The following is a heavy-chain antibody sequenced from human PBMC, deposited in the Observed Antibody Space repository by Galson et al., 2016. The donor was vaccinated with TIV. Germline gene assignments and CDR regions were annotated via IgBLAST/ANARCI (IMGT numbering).Heavy chain of an antibody. Sequence: SVKVFCKASGGSFSNLGLNWVRQAPGQGLEWLGGILPISGQANYAQKFQGRVTFTADESTSTAYMELSSLRSEDTAVYYGARRPAPITIFGVDYYYGMDVWGQGTTVTVSS. CDR1: GGSFSNLG. V-gene: IGHV1-69*13. D-gene: IGHD3-3*01. CDR2: ILPISGQA. CDR3: ARRPAPITIFGVDYYYGMDV. J-gene: IGHJ6*02.